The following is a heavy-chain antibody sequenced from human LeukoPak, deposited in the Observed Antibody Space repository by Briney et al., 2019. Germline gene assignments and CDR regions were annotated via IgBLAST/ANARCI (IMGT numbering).Heavy chain of an antibody. J-gene: IGHJ5*02. CDR3: ARGGTAIPSDFRFDP. CDR2: FDPEDGET. V-gene: IGHV1-24*01. CDR1: GYTLTELS. Sequence: ASVKVSCKVSGYTLTELSMHWVRQAPGKGLEWMGGFDPEDGETIYAQKFQGRVTMTRDTSTSTVYMELSSLRSEDTAVYYCARGGTAIPSDFRFDPWGQGTLVTVSS. D-gene: IGHD2-21*02.